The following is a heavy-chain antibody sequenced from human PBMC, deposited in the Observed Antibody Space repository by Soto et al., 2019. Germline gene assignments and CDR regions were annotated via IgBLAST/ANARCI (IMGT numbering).Heavy chain of an antibody. CDR1: GGSFSGYY. V-gene: IGHV4-34*01. Sequence: PSETLSLTCAVYGGSFSGYYWSWIRQPPGKGLEWIGEINHSGSTNYNPSLKSRVTISVDTSKNQFSLKLSSVTAADTAVYYCAKTQQLSYYYYYGMDVWGQGATVTVSS. CDR2: INHSGST. J-gene: IGHJ6*02. CDR3: AKTQQLSYYYYYGMDV. D-gene: IGHD6-13*01.